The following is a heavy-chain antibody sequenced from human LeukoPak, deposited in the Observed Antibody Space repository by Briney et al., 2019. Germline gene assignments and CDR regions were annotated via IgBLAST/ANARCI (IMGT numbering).Heavy chain of an antibody. V-gene: IGHV3-53*01. CDR1: GFTVSSNY. D-gene: IGHD3-22*01. Sequence: PGGSLRLSCAASGFTVSSNYMSWVRQAPGKGLKWVSVIYSGGSTYYADSVKGRFTISRDKSKNTLYLQMNSLRAEDTAVYYCARDPSLVGYYYDSSAGYWGQGTLVTVSS. CDR3: ARDPSLVGYYYDSSAGY. CDR2: IYSGGST. J-gene: IGHJ4*02.